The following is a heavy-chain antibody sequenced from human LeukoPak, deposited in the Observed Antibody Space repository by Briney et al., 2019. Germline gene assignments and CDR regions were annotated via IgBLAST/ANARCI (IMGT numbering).Heavy chain of an antibody. CDR1: GFSFSTNP. D-gene: IGHD3-3*02. J-gene: IGHJ3*02. CDR3: VKEHVDRAFTRSFEI. Sequence: GGSLRLSCAASGFSFSTNPMSWVRRAPGKGLAWVSAISPDKTYYADSVKGRLTISRDNYKNTVDLHMNSPRAEDTAIYYCVKEHVDRAFTRSFEIWGQGIVVTVSS. V-gene: IGHV3-23*01. CDR2: ISPDKT.